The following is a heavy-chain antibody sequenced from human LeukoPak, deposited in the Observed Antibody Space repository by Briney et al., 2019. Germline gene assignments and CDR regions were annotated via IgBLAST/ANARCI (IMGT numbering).Heavy chain of an antibody. CDR3: ARQPDIVVVVAATGAFDI. Sequence: SETLSLTCAVYGGSFSGYYWSWIRQPSGKGLEWIGEINHSGSTNYNPSLKSRVTISVDTSKNQFSLKLSSVTAADTAVYYCARQPDIVVVVAATGAFDIWGQGTMVTVSS. CDR1: GGSFSGYY. V-gene: IGHV4-34*01. CDR2: INHSGST. J-gene: IGHJ3*02. D-gene: IGHD2-15*01.